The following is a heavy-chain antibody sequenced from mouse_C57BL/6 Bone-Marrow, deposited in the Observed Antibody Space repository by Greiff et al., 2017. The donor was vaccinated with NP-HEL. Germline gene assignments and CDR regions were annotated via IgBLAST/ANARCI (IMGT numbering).Heavy chain of an antibody. D-gene: IGHD2-2*01. Sequence: QVQLQQPGAELVKPGASVKLSCKASGYTFTSYWMHWVKQRPGQGLEWIGMIHPNSGSTNYNEKFKSKATLTVDKSSSTAYKQLSSQSSEDSAVYYWAGWFPGFAYWGQGTLVTVSA. V-gene: IGHV1-64*01. J-gene: IGHJ3*01. CDR2: IHPNSGST. CDR3: AGWFPGFAY. CDR1: GYTFTSYW.